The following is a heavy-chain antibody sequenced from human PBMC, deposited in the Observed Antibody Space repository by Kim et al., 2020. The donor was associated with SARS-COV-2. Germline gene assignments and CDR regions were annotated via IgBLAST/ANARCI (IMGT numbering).Heavy chain of an antibody. Sequence: GGSLRLSCAASGFSFSDSAMHWVRQASGKGLEWVGRIRSKANNYETVYAVSVSGRFRISRDDSKNTAFLQMNSLKTEDTAMYYCSRGHPQTESYWDAFDIWGERTKVTVSS. J-gene: IGHJ3*02. V-gene: IGHV3-73*01. CDR1: GFSFSDSA. CDR3: SRGHPQTESYWDAFDI. CDR2: IRSKANNYET. D-gene: IGHD1-26*01.